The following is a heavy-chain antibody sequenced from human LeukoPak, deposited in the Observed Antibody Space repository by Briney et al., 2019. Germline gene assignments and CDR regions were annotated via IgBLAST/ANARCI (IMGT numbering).Heavy chain of an antibody. V-gene: IGHV3-30*04. CDR1: GFTFSSFA. CDR3: ARAPHYYDTRTPGGDAFDA. J-gene: IGHJ3*01. CDR2: ISYDGSNK. D-gene: IGHD3-22*01. Sequence: GRSLRLSCAASGFTFSSFAMHCVRQAPGKGLEWVAVISYDGSNKYYADSVRGRFTISRDNSKNALYLQMNSLRVVDTAVYYCARAPHYYDTRTPGGDAFDARSQGTMVTVSS.